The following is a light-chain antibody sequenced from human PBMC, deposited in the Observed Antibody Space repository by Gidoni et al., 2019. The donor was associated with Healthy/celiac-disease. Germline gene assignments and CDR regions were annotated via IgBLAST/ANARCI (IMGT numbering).Light chain of an antibody. J-gene: IGKJ1*01. CDR3: QQYDSSLWT. CDR2: GAS. Sequence: EIVLTQSPGTLSLSPGERATLSCRASQSVSSSYLAWYQQKPGQAPRLLIYGASSRATGIPDRFSGSGSGTDFILTISRLEPEDFAVYYCQQYDSSLWTFXQXTKVEIK. V-gene: IGKV3-20*01. CDR1: QSVSSSY.